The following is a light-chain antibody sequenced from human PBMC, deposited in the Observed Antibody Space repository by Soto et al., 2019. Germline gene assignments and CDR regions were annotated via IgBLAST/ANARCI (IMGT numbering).Light chain of an antibody. CDR2: EVN. CDR1: SSDVGGSNF. J-gene: IGLJ1*01. CDR3: SSYAGRSNV. V-gene: IGLV2-8*01. Sequence: QSALTQPASVSASPGQSITISCTGTSSDVGGSNFVSWYQQHPGKHPKLMIYEVNKRPSGVPDRFSGSKSGNTASLTVSGLQAEDEADYYCSSYAGRSNVFGTGTKLTVL.